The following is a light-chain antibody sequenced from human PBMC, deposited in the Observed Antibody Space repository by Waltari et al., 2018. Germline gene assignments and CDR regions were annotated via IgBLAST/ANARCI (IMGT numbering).Light chain of an antibody. CDR2: WAS. Sequence: DIVMTQSPDSLAVSLGERATINCKSRQSVFSSPNNKNSLAWYQQKSGQPPTLLIYWASTRDSGVPDRFSGSGSGTELTLTINSLQAEYVAVYYCQQYDSSPYTFGQGTKLEI. J-gene: IGKJ2*01. CDR3: QQYDSSPYT. V-gene: IGKV4-1*01. CDR1: QSVFSSPNNKNS.